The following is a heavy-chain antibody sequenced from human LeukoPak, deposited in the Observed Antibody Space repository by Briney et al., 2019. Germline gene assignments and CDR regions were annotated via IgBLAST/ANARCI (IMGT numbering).Heavy chain of an antibody. D-gene: IGHD1-7*01. Sequence: PSETLSLTCAVYGGSFSGYYWSWIRQPPGKGLEWIGEINHSGSTNYNPPLKSRVTISVDTSKNQFSLKLSSLTAADTAVYYCARGLAGTTYYYGMDGWGQGTTVTVSS. J-gene: IGHJ6*02. CDR3: ARGLAGTTYYYGMDG. CDR1: GGSFSGYY. V-gene: IGHV4-34*01. CDR2: INHSGST.